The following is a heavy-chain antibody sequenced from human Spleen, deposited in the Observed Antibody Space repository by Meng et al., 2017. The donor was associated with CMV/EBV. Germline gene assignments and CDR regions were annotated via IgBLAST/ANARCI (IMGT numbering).Heavy chain of an antibody. V-gene: IGHV1-2*02. Sequence: ASVKVSCKASGYSFTGYYMHWVRQAPGQGLERMGWINPETGDSNYAQKFQGRVTMTRDTFITTAYMEVSRLRSDDTAVYYCARERYLVPAASPDYYYYGMDVWGQGTTVTVSS. CDR2: INPETGDS. CDR1: GYSFTGYY. D-gene: IGHD2-2*01. CDR3: ARERYLVPAASPDYYYYGMDV. J-gene: IGHJ6*02.